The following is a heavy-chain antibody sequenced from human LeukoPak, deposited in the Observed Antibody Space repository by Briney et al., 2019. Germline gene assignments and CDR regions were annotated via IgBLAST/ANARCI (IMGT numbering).Heavy chain of an antibody. D-gene: IGHD3-22*01. CDR3: ARATYYYDSSGYLRGYYFDY. CDR1: GGSISSYY. J-gene: IGHJ4*02. CDR2: IYHSGST. Sequence: KPSETLSLTCTVSGGSISSYYWSWIRQPPGKGLEWIGYIYHSGSTYYNPSLKSRVTISVDRSKNQFSLKLSSVTAADTAVYYCARATYYYDSSGYLRGYYFDYWGQGTLVTVSS. V-gene: IGHV4-59*12.